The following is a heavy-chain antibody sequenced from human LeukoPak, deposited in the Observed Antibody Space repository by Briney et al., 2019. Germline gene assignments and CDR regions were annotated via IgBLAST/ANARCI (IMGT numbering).Heavy chain of an antibody. CDR3: ARTRYSSAWEQFDY. CDR1: RFTFSRYW. J-gene: IGHJ4*02. Sequence: GGSLRLSCAASRFTFSRYWMSWVRQAPGKGLEWVANIKHDGSEKYYVDSVKGRFTISRDNAKNSLYLQMNSLRAEDTAVYYCARTRYSSAWEQFDYWGQGTLVTVSS. D-gene: IGHD6-19*01. CDR2: IKHDGSEK. V-gene: IGHV3-7*04.